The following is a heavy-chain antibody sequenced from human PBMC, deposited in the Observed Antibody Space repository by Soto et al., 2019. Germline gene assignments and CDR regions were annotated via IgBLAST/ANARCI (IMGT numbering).Heavy chain of an antibody. CDR1: GGTFSTYS. CDR3: ARDLSVGSSPSHI. Sequence: SVKVSCKASGGTFSTYSISWVRQAPGQGLEWMGGSPPIFGTSKYAQNFQGRVTITADESTSTAYMELSSLRSDDTAVYYCARDLSVGSSPSHIWGQGTMVTVS. J-gene: IGHJ3*02. V-gene: IGHV1-69*13. D-gene: IGHD1-26*01. CDR2: SPPIFGTS.